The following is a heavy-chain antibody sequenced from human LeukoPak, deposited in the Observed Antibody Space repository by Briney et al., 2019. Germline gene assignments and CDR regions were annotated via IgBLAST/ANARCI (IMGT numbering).Heavy chain of an antibody. CDR3: ARGTTDMGHS. CDR2: TYYRSMSYK. V-gene: IGHV6-1*01. Sequence: SQTLSLTCAISGDRVSSNSVAWDSIRQSPSRGLEWLGRTYYRSMSYKDYPVSVKCRITINPDTSPNQCSLQLNYVTPEDTAVYYCARGTTDMGHSWGQGTLVTVSS. J-gene: IGHJ4*02. D-gene: IGHD5-18*01. CDR1: GDRVSSNSVA.